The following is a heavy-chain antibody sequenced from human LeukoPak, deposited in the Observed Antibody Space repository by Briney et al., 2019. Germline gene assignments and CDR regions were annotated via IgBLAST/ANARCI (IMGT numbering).Heavy chain of an antibody. J-gene: IGHJ4*02. CDR2: ISSSGSTM. V-gene: IGHV3-11*01. CDR1: GFTFSNAW. CDR3: ARDPGSGYEEHFDY. Sequence: GGSLRLSCAASGFTFSNAWMSWVRQAPGKGLEWVSYISSSGSTMYYTDSVKGRFTISRDNAKDSLYLQMNSLRAEDTAVYYCARDPGSGYEEHFDYWGQGTLVTVSS. D-gene: IGHD5-12*01.